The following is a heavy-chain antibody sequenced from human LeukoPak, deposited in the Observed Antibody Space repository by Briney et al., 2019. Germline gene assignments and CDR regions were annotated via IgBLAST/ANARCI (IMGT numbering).Heavy chain of an antibody. CDR3: ARTTMVRGTYYMDV. CDR2: ISGSGDNT. Sequence: GGSLRLSCAASGFTFSSYTLNWVRQAPGKGLEWVSGISGSGDNTYYADSVKGRFTISRDNSKNTLYLQMNSLRAGDTAVYYCARTTMVRGTYYMDVWGKGTTVTVSS. CDR1: GFTFSSYT. J-gene: IGHJ6*03. D-gene: IGHD3-10*01. V-gene: IGHV3-23*01.